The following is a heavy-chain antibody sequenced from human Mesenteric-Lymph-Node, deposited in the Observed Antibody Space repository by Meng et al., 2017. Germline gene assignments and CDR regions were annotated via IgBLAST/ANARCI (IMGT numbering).Heavy chain of an antibody. CDR3: ARGVLLWFGETLNWFDP. Sequence: QVQLQQLGAGLLKPSEPLSLTCAVYGGSFSGYYWSWIRQPPGKGLEWIGEINHSGSTNYNPSLKSRVTISVDTSKNQFSLKLSSVTAADTAVYYCARGVLLWFGETLNWFDPWGQGTLVTVSS. CDR1: GGSFSGYY. J-gene: IGHJ5*02. CDR2: INHSGST. D-gene: IGHD3-10*01. V-gene: IGHV4-34*01.